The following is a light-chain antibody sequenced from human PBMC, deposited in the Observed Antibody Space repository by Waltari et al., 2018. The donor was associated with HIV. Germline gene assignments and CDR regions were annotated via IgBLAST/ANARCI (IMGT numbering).Light chain of an antibody. J-gene: IGLJ1*01. CDR1: SSDVGGSDY. Sequence: QSPLTQPPSASGSPGQSVTISCTGTSSDVGGSDYVSWYQQHPGKAPKLMIYEVNTRPSGVPDRFSVSKSGNTASLTVSGLQADDEADYYCGSYAGNSNVFGTGTKVTVL. V-gene: IGLV2-8*01. CDR2: EVN. CDR3: GSYAGNSNV.